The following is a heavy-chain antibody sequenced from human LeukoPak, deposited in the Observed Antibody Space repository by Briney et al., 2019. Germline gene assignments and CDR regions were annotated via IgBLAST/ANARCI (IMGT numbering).Heavy chain of an antibody. CDR1: GYSISSGYY. CDR3: ARDTRTAQGFDY. CDR2: IYHSGST. D-gene: IGHD2-15*01. V-gene: IGHV4-38-2*02. J-gene: IGHJ4*02. Sequence: PSETLSLTCTVSGYSISSGYYWGWIRQPPGKGLEWIGSIYHSGSTYYSPSLKSRVTISVDTSNNRFSLSLSAVTAADTAIYYCARDTRTAQGFDYWGQGILVTVSS.